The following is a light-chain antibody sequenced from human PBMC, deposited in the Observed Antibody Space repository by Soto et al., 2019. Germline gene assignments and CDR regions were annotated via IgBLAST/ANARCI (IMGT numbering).Light chain of an antibody. CDR3: AVWDDSLTGWV. V-gene: IGLV1-47*01. J-gene: IGLJ3*02. CDR1: SSNVGSHF. Sequence: QAVVTQPPSASGTPGQSLTMSCSGSSSNVGSHFVYWYQHLPGTAPKLLIYRDAQRPSGVPARFFGSKSGTSASLAISGLRSEDEADYYCAVWDDSLTGWVFGGGTKLTVL. CDR2: RDA.